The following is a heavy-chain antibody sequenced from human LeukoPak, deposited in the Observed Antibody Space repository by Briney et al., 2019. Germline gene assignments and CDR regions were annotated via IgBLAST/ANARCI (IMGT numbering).Heavy chain of an antibody. D-gene: IGHD3-9*01. Sequence: ASVKVSCKASGGTFSSYAISWVRQAPGQGLEWVGGIIPIFGTANYAQKFQGRVTITADESTSTAYMELSSLRSEDTAVYYCARAKTVLRYFDWLYPDYWGQGTLVTVSS. CDR2: IIPIFGTA. CDR3: ARAKTVLRYFDWLYPDY. CDR1: GGTFSSYA. V-gene: IGHV1-69*13. J-gene: IGHJ4*02.